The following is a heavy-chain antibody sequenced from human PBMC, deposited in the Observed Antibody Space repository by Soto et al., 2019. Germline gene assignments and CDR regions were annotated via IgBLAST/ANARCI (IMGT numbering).Heavy chain of an antibody. V-gene: IGHV1-3*01. CDR2: INPDNGNT. CDR1: GYTFTRYT. Sequence: ASVKVSCKASGYTFTRYTMNWVRQAPGQRLEWMGWINPDNGNTKSPQKFQDRVIITRDTSASTAYMDLSSLRSEDTAVYYCMRGIATGQLDPWGQGTLVTVSS. D-gene: IGHD2-15*01. CDR3: MRGIATGQLDP. J-gene: IGHJ5*02.